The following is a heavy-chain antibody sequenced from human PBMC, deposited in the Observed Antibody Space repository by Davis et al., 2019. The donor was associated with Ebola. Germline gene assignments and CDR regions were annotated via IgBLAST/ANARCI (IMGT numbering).Heavy chain of an antibody. CDR3: ARVEMATKFDY. J-gene: IGHJ4*02. CDR1: GFTFDDYA. Sequence: SLKISCAASGFTFDDYAMHWVRQAPGKGLEWVSGISWNSGSIGYADSVKGRFTISRDNSKNTLYLQMNSLRAEDTAVYYCARVEMATKFDYWGQGTLVTVSS. V-gene: IGHV3-9*01. CDR2: ISWNSGSI. D-gene: IGHD5-24*01.